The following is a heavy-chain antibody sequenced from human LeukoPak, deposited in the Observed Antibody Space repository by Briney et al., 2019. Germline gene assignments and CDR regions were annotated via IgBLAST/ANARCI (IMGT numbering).Heavy chain of an antibody. Sequence: GGSLTLSCAASGFTFSSYWMHWVRQAPGKGLVWVSRINSDGSSTSYADSVKGRFTISRDSSKNTLFLQMNSLRAEDSAVYYCAKDTVKVTTIRRVPHYMDVWGKGTTVTISS. CDR2: INSDGSST. D-gene: IGHD5-12*01. J-gene: IGHJ6*03. CDR1: GFTFSSYW. CDR3: AKDTVKVTTIRRVPHYMDV. V-gene: IGHV3-74*01.